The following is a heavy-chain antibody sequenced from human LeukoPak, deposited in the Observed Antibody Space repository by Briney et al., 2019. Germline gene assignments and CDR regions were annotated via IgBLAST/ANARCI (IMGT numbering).Heavy chain of an antibody. Sequence: PGGSLRLSCAASGFTFSDYYMSWIRKAPRKGLEWVSYISSSGSTIYYADSVKGRFTISRDNAKNSLYLQMNSLRAEDTAVYYCARGNYYGGNSFDYWGQGTLVTVSS. CDR3: ARGNYYGGNSFDY. D-gene: IGHD4-23*01. CDR1: GFTFSDYY. J-gene: IGHJ4*02. V-gene: IGHV3-11*01. CDR2: ISSSGSTI.